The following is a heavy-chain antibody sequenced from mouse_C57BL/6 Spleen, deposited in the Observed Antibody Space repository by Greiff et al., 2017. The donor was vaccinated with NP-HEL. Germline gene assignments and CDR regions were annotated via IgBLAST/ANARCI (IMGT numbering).Heavy chain of an antibody. V-gene: IGHV1-53*01. Sequence: QVQLKQPGTELVKPGASVKLSCKASGYTFTSYWMHWVKQRPGQGLEWIGNINPSNGGTNYNEKFKSKATLTVDKSSSTAYMQLSSLTSEDSAVYYCARYRYGSSSYYAMDYWGQGTSVTVSS. CDR3: ARYRYGSSSYYAMDY. CDR2: INPSNGGT. J-gene: IGHJ4*01. CDR1: GYTFTSYW. D-gene: IGHD1-1*01.